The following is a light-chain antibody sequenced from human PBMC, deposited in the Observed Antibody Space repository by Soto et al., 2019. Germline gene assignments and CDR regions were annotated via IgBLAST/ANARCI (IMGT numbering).Light chain of an antibody. J-gene: IGLJ3*02. CDR3: CSYSGSYTWV. CDR1: SSDVGGYNY. Sequence: QSALTQPRSVSGSPGQSVTISCTGTSSDVGGYNYVSWYQQHPGQAPKLMIYDVSKWPSGVPDRFSGSKSGNTASLTISGLQAEDEADYYCCSYSGSYTWVFGGGTKLTVL. V-gene: IGLV2-11*01. CDR2: DVS.